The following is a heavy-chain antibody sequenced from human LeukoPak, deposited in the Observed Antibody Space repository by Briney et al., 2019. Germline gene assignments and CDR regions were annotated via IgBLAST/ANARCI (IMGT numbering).Heavy chain of an antibody. D-gene: IGHD4-23*01. CDR2: IYYSGST. Sequence: SETLSLTCTVSGGSVSSGSYYWSWIRQPPGKGLEWIGYIYYSGSTNYNPSLKSRVTISVDTSKNQFSLKLSSVTAADTAVYYCARDRYTVVSWYFDLWGRGTLVTVSS. V-gene: IGHV4-61*01. CDR3: ARDRYTVVSWYFDL. J-gene: IGHJ2*01. CDR1: GGSVSSGSYY.